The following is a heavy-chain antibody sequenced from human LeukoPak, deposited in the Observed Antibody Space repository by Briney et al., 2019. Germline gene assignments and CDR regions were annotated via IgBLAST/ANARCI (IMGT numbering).Heavy chain of an antibody. D-gene: IGHD6-13*01. V-gene: IGHV5-51*01. CDR3: ARQGAAGKYYYYCMDV. CDR1: GYSFTSYW. CDR2: IYPSDSDT. Sequence: GESLKISCKGSGYSFTSYWIGWVRQMPGKGLEWMAIIYPSDSDTRDNPSFQGQVTISADKSINTAYLEWSSLKASGTAIYYCARQGAAGKYYYYCMDVWGKGTTVTVSS. J-gene: IGHJ6*03.